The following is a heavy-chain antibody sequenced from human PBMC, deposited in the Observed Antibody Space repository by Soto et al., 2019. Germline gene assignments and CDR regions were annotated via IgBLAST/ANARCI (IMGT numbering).Heavy chain of an antibody. CDR2: IYTSGST. D-gene: IGHD1-7*01. CDR3: AREGRTTWYYYYGMDV. J-gene: IGHJ6*02. CDR1: GGSISSYY. V-gene: IGHV4-4*07. Sequence: QVQLQESGPGLVKPSETLSLTCTVSGGSISSYYWSWIRQPAGKGLEWIGRIYTSGSTNYNPSLKSRVTMSVDTSKNPFSLKLSSVTAADTAVYYCAREGRTTWYYYYGMDVWGQGTTVTVSS.